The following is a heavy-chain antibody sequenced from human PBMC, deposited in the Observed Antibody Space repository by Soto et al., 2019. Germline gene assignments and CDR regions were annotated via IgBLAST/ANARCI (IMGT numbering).Heavy chain of an antibody. J-gene: IGHJ4*02. CDR2: ISSSSSYI. V-gene: IGHV3-21*01. CDR1: GFTFSSYS. Sequence: SLRLSCAASGFTFSSYSMNWVRQAPGKGLEWVSSISSSSSYIYYADSVKGRFTISRDNAKNSLYLQMNSLRAEDTAVYYCARDLHDYGDPYYFDYWGQGTLVTVSS. CDR3: ARDLHDYGDPYYFDY. D-gene: IGHD4-17*01.